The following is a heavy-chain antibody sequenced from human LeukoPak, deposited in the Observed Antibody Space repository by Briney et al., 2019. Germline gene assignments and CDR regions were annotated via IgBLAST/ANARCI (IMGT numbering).Heavy chain of an antibody. J-gene: IGHJ6*03. CDR2: IYPGDSDT. CDR1: GYSFTSYW. Sequence: GESLKISCKGSGYSFTSYWIGWVRQMPGKGLEWMGIIYPGDSDTRYSPSFQGQVTISADKSISTAFLQWSGLKASDTAMYYCARQQVYGITAAGPAISYYYYYMDVWGKGTTVTISS. D-gene: IGHD6-13*01. CDR3: ARQQVYGITAAGPAISYYYYYMDV. V-gene: IGHV5-51*01.